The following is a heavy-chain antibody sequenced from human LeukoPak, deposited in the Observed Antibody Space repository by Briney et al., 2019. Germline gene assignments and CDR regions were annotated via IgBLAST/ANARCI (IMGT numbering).Heavy chain of an antibody. CDR2: IYYSGST. J-gene: IGHJ4*02. Sequence: SETLSLTCTVSGGSISSYYWSWIRQPPGKGLEWIGYIYYSGSTNYNPSLKSRVTISVDTSKNQFSLKLSSVTAADTAVYYCARVTWGLLDYWGQGTLVTVSS. CDR3: ARVTWGLLDY. V-gene: IGHV4-59*01. CDR1: GGSISSYY. D-gene: IGHD3-16*01.